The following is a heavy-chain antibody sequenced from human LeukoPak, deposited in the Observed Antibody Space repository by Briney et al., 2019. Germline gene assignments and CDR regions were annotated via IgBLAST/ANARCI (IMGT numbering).Heavy chain of an antibody. CDR1: GGTFSSYA. J-gene: IGHJ3*02. D-gene: IGHD2-2*02. CDR3: ARGRDIVVVPAAILQVGAFDI. Sequence: PGASVKVSCKASGGTFSSYAISWVRQAPGQGLEWMGGIIPIFGTANYAQKFQGRVTITTDESTSTAYMERSSLRSEDTAVYYCARGRDIVVVPAAILQVGAFDIWGQGTMVTVSS. CDR2: IIPIFGTA. V-gene: IGHV1-69*05.